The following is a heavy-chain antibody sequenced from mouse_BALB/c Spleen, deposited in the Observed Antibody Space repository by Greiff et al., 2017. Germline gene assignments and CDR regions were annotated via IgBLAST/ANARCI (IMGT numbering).Heavy chain of an antibody. CDR2: INPSTGYT. Sequence: QVQLQQSGAELAKPGASVKMSCKASGYTFTSYWMHWVKQRPGQGLEWIGYINPSTGYTEYNQKFKNKATLTEDKSSSTAYMQLSSLTSEDSAVYCCGRDDNFYAMDYWGQGTSVTVSS. CDR3: GRDDNFYAMDY. J-gene: IGHJ4*01. CDR1: GYTFTSYW. V-gene: IGHV1-7*01. D-gene: IGHD2-1*01.